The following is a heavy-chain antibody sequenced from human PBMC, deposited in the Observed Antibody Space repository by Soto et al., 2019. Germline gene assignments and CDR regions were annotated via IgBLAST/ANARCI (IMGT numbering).Heavy chain of an antibody. Sequence: GGSLRLSCAASGFTFSSYAMSWVRQAPGKGLEWVSAISGSGGSTYYADSVRGRFTISRDNSKNTLYLQMNSLRAEDTAVYYCAKAVSNPVAAARQSIYWGQGTLVTVSS. J-gene: IGHJ4*02. V-gene: IGHV3-23*01. CDR1: GFTFSSYA. CDR2: ISGSGGST. CDR3: AKAVSNPVAAARQSIY. D-gene: IGHD6-13*01.